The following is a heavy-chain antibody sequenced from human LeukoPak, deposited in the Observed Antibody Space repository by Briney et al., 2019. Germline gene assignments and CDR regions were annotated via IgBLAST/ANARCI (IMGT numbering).Heavy chain of an antibody. J-gene: IGHJ4*02. D-gene: IGHD6-6*01. CDR2: IWYDRSNK. CDR3: AHWGSSGPFDY. CDR1: GFISSSYG. Sequence: GRSLRLSCGASGFISSSYGMHWVRQAPGKGLEWVAVIWYDRSNKYYADSVKGRFTISRDNSKNTLYLQMNSLRAEDTAVYYCAHWGSSGPFDYWGQGTLVTVSS. V-gene: IGHV3-33*01.